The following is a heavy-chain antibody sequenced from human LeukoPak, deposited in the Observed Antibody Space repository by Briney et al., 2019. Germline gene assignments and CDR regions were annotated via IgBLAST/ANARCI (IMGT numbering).Heavy chain of an antibody. D-gene: IGHD5-12*01. CDR1: GYTFTGYY. J-gene: IGHJ4*02. Sequence: ASVKVSCKASGYTFTGYYMHWVRQAPGQGLEWMGWINPNSGGTNYAQKFQGRVTMTRDTSISTAYMELSGLRSDDTAVYYCARDPKIYSGYDHWGQGTLVTVSS. CDR2: INPNSGGT. CDR3: ARDPKIYSGYDH. V-gene: IGHV1-2*02.